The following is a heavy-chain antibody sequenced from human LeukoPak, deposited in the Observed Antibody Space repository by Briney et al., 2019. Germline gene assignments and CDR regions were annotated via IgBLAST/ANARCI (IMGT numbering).Heavy chain of an antibody. Sequence: GGSLRLSCAASGFTFSSYAMSWVRQAPGKGLEWVSAISGSGGSTYYADSVKGRFTISRDNSKNTLYLQMNSLRAEDTAVYYCAKNQEYCSSTSCYRAWFDPWGQGTLVTVSS. CDR1: GFTFSSYA. CDR3: AKNQEYCSSTSCYRAWFDP. CDR2: ISGSGGST. J-gene: IGHJ5*02. D-gene: IGHD2-2*02. V-gene: IGHV3-23*01.